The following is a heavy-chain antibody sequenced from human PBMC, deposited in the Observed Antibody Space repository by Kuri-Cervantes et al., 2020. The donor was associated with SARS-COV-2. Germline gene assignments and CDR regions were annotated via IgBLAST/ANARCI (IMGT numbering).Heavy chain of an antibody. D-gene: IGHD6-13*01. CDR3: ARGQQLIDS. J-gene: IGHJ4*02. V-gene: IGHV3-11*03. CDR2: ISSSSSYT. CDR1: GFTFGDYA. Sequence: GESLKISCTASGFTFGDYAMSWVRQAPGKGLEWVSYISSSSSYTNYADSVKGRFTISRDNAKNSLYLQMNSLRAEDTAVYYCARGQQLIDSWGQGTLVTVSS.